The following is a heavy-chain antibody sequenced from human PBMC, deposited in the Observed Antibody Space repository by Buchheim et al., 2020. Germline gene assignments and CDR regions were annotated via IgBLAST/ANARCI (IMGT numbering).Heavy chain of an antibody. CDR3: AREAYDILTKDNWFDP. CDR2: IYYSGST. CDR1: GGSISSGGYY. J-gene: IGHJ5*02. Sequence: QVQLQESGPGLVKPSQTLSLTCTVSGGSISSGGYYWRWIRQHPGKGLEWIGYIYYSGSTYYNPSLKSRVTISVDTSKNQFSLKLSSVTAADTAVYYCAREAYDILTKDNWFDPWGQGTL. V-gene: IGHV4-31*03. D-gene: IGHD3-9*01.